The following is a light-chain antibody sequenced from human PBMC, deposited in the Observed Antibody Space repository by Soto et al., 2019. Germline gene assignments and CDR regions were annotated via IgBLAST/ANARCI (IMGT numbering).Light chain of an antibody. V-gene: IGKV1-5*01. CDR2: DVS. Sequence: DIQMTQSPSTLSASVGDRVTITCRASQSISRSLAWYQHQPGKAPKLLIYDVSSLESGVPSRLSGIGSGTEFTLSISSLQPEDFGTYYCQQCYMGWTFGQGTKVDIK. CDR1: QSISRS. CDR3: QQCYMGWT. J-gene: IGKJ1*01.